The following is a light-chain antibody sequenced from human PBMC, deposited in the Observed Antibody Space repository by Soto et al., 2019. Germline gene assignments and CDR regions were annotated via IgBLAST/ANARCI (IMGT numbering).Light chain of an antibody. CDR3: SSYAGAFYV. Sequence: QSALTQPPSASGSPGQTVTISCTGTSSDVGGYYYVSWYQQHPGKAPKLMISEVSKRPSGVPDRFSGSKSGNAASLTVSGLQDEDEADYCCSSYAGAFYVFGTGTKVTVL. V-gene: IGLV2-8*01. CDR2: EVS. CDR1: SSDVGGYYY. J-gene: IGLJ1*01.